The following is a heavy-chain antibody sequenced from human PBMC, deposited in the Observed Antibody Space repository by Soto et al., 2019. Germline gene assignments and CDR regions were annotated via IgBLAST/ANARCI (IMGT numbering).Heavy chain of an antibody. CDR2: MYKTGST. CDR1: GGPISGYY. Sequence: SETLSLTCTVFGGPISGYYWSWIRQPPGKGLEWIGYMYKTGSTVYNPSFKSRVTISVDTSKNQFSLKPNSVTAADTAVYYCARDLWGYCGTDCYPLDVWGQGTTVTV. V-gene: IGHV4-59*01. D-gene: IGHD2-21*02. CDR3: ARDLWGYCGTDCYPLDV. J-gene: IGHJ6*02.